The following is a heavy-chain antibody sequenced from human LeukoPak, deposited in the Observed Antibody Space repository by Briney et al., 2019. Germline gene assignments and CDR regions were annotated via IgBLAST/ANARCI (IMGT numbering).Heavy chain of an antibody. D-gene: IGHD2-2*01. J-gene: IGHJ3*02. Sequence: ASVKVSCKASGYTFTDYYIHWVRQAPGQGLEWMGWINPNSGDTNYAQKFQGWVTMTRDMSISTAYMELSRLRSDDTAVYYCARIGVTGEYCSSINCSSDAFDIWGQGTMVTVSS. V-gene: IGHV1-2*04. CDR2: INPNSGDT. CDR3: ARIGVTGEYCSSINCSSDAFDI. CDR1: GYTFTDYY.